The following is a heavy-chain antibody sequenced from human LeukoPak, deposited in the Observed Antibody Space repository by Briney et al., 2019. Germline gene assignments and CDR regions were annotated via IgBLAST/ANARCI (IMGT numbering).Heavy chain of an antibody. J-gene: IGHJ6*03. CDR2: ISASGGST. CDR3: ARGQRAHVEWSNYMDV. Sequence: GGSLRLSCAASGFTFTTYDMSWVRQAPGKGLEWVSSISASGGSTYFADSAKGRFTISRDNSKNTLYLQMNSLRGEDTAVYYCARGQRAHVEWSNYMDVWGKGTTVTVSS. V-gene: IGHV3-23*01. D-gene: IGHD3-3*01. CDR1: GFTFTTYD.